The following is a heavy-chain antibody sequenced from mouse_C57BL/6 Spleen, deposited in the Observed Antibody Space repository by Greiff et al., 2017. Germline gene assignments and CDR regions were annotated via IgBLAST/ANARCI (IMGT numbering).Heavy chain of an antibody. J-gene: IGHJ2*01. V-gene: IGHV1-55*01. Sequence: QVQLQQSGAELVKPGASVKMSCKASGYTFTSYWITWVKQRPGQGLEWIGDIYPGSGSTNYNEKFKSKATLTVDTSSSTAYMQLSSLTSEDSAVYYCARWHYGSSYYFDYWGQGTTLTVSS. CDR1: GYTFTSYW. D-gene: IGHD1-1*01. CDR3: ARWHYGSSYYFDY. CDR2: IYPGSGST.